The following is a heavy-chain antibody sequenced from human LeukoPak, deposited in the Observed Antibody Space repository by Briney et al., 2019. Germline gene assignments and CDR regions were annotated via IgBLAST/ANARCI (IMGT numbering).Heavy chain of an antibody. V-gene: IGHV5-51*01. CDR1: GYSFTSYW. J-gene: IGHJ4*02. D-gene: IGHD3-22*01. CDR3: ARGPVDSSGYYLPFDY. Sequence: GESLKISCKGSGYSFTSYWIGWVRQMPGKGLEWMGIIYPGDSDTRYSPSFQGQVTISADKSISTAYLQWSSLKASDTAMYYCARGPVDSSGYYLPFDYWGQGTLVTVSS. CDR2: IYPGDSDT.